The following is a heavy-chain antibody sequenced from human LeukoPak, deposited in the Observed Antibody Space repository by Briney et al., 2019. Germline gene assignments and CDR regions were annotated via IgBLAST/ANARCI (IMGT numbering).Heavy chain of an antibody. J-gene: IGHJ4*02. V-gene: IGHV4-4*07. CDR1: GGSFSGYY. Sequence: SETLSLTCAVYGGSFSGYYWSWIRQPAGKGLEWIGRIYTSGSTNYNPSLKSRVTMSVDTSKNQFSLKLSSVTAADTAVYYCARDESPGQLVRYWGQGTLVTVSS. CDR2: IYTSGST. D-gene: IGHD6-13*01. CDR3: ARDESPGQLVRY.